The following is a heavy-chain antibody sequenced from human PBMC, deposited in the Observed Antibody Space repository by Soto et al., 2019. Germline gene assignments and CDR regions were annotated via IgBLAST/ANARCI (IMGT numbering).Heavy chain of an antibody. CDR2: IYYSGST. D-gene: IGHD2-15*01. J-gene: IGHJ3*02. Sequence: QVQLQESGPGLVKPSQTLSLTCTVSGGSISSGGYYWSWIRQHPGKGLEWIGYIYYSGSTYYNPSLKSRVTISVYTSKNQFSLKLSSVTAADTAVYYCARDLVVVVAASLRPDAFDIWGQGTMVTVSS. V-gene: IGHV4-31*03. CDR3: ARDLVVVVAASLRPDAFDI. CDR1: GGSISSGGYY.